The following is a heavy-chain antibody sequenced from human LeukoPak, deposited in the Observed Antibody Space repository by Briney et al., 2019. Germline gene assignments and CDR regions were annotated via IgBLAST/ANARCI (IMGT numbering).Heavy chain of an antibody. CDR1: GYTFTGYY. V-gene: IGHV1-2*02. CDR3: ARSSSGSTSSYILDY. J-gene: IGHJ4*02. Sequence: ASVKVSCKASGYTFTGYYMHWVRQAPGQGLEWMGWINPNSGGTDYAQKFQGRVNMTRDTSISTAYMELSRLRAEDTAVYYCARSSSGSTSSYILDYWGQGTLVTVSS. CDR2: INPNSGGT. D-gene: IGHD2-2*02.